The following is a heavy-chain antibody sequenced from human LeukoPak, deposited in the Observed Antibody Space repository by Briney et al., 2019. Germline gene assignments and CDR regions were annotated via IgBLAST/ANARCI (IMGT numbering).Heavy chain of an antibody. CDR1: EFTFSSYS. Sequence: PGGSLRLSCAASEFTFSSYSMSWVRKAPGPGLDGVSYISSTATSIYYADAVKGRFTVSRDNAKNSLYLQMNRLRAEDTAVYYCARARLMNWFDPWGLGTLVTVSS. V-gene: IGHV3-48*04. CDR3: ARARLMNWFDP. D-gene: IGHD2-8*01. J-gene: IGHJ5*02. CDR2: ISSTATSI.